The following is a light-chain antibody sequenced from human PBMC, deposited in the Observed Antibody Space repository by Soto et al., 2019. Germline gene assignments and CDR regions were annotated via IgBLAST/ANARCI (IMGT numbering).Light chain of an antibody. CDR3: QQYNIWPWT. V-gene: IGKV3-11*01. Sequence: EIVFAQSPATLSFSPGESPTLSCRASQSVSSYLAWYQQKPGQAPRLLIYDASNRATGIPARFSGSGSGTDFTLTISSLEPEDFAVYYCQQYNIWPWTFGQGTKVAIK. CDR1: QSVSSY. J-gene: IGKJ1*01. CDR2: DAS.